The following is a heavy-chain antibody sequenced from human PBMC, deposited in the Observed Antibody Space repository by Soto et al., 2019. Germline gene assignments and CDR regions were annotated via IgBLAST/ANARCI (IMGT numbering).Heavy chain of an antibody. CDR3: AADLTYGGPRNDAFDI. V-gene: IGHV4-31*03. CDR2: IYYSGST. Sequence: PSETLSLTCTVSGGSISSGGYYWSWIRQHPGKGLEWIGYIYYSGSTYYNPSLKSRVTISVDTSKNQFSLKLSSVTAADTAVYYCAADLTYGGPRNDAFDIWGQGTMVTVSS. J-gene: IGHJ3*02. CDR1: GGSISSGGYY. D-gene: IGHD4-17*01.